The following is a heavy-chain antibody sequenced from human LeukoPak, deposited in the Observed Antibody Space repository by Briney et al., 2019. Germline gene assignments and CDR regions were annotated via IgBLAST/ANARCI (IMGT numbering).Heavy chain of an antibody. D-gene: IGHD3-9*01. CDR3: ARDNAVLRYFDWLFQSGPFDP. Sequence: ASVKVSCKASGYTFTSYYMHWVRQAPGQGLEWMGWINPNSGGTNYAQKFQGRVTMTRDTSISTAYMELSRLRSDDTAVYYCARDNAVLRYFDWLFQSGPFDPWGQGTLVTVSS. CDR1: GYTFTSYY. V-gene: IGHV1-2*02. CDR2: INPNSGGT. J-gene: IGHJ5*02.